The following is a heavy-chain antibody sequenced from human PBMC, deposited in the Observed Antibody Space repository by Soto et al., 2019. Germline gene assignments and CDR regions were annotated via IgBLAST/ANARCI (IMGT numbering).Heavy chain of an antibody. D-gene: IGHD3-10*01. CDR2: IYWNDDN. CDR1: GFSLSTSGVG. Sequence: QITLKESGPTLVKPTQTLTLTCTFSGFSLSTSGVGVGWIRQPPGNALEWLALIYWNDDNRYNPSLKSRLTITKDTSKNQVVLAMANMDPVDTGTYYCAHRGGFGEFLYWGQGTLVTVSS. V-gene: IGHV2-5*01. J-gene: IGHJ4*02. CDR3: AHRGGFGEFLY.